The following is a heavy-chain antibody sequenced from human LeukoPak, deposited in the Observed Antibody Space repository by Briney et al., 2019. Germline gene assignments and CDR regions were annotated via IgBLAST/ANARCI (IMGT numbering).Heavy chain of an antibody. CDR1: GGSFSGYY. D-gene: IGHD5-18*01. V-gene: IGHV4-34*01. CDR2: INHSGST. CDR3: ARLFRGYSLT. J-gene: IGHJ4*02. Sequence: SETLSLTCAVYGGSFSGYYWSWIRQPPGKGLEWIGEINHSGSTNYNPSLKSRVTISVDTSKNQLSLKLSSVTAADTAVYYCARLFRGYSLTWGQGTLVTVSS.